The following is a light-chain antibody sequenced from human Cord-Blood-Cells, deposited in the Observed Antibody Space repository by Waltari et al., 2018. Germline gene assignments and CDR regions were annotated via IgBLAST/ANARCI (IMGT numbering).Light chain of an antibody. Sequence: SYELTQPPSVSVSPGQTARITCSGDALPKQYAYWYQKKPGQAPVLVIYKDIERPSGIPGRFSGSSSGTTVTLTISGVQAEDEADYYCQSADSSGTYVFGTGTKVTVL. V-gene: IGLV3-25*03. J-gene: IGLJ1*01. CDR1: ALPKQY. CDR2: KDI. CDR3: QSADSSGTYV.